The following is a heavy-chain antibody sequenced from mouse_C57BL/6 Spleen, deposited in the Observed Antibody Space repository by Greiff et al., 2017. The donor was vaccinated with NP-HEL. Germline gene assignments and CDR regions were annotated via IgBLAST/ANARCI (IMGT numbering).Heavy chain of an antibody. CDR2: INPGSGGT. CDR3: ARGDYFDY. J-gene: IGHJ2*01. V-gene: IGHV1-54*01. CDR1: GYAFTNYL. Sequence: VQLQQSGAELVRPGTSVKVSCKASGYAFTNYLIEWVKQRPGQGLEWIGVINPGSGGTNYNEKVKGKATLTADKSSSTAYMQRSSLTSEDSAVYFCARGDYFDYWGQGTTLTVSS.